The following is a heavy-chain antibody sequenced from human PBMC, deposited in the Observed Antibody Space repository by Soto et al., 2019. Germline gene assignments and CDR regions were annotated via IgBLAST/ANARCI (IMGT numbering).Heavy chain of an antibody. D-gene: IGHD6-13*01. V-gene: IGHV4-59*01. CDR1: GGSMTNYY. CDR3: ARVGYSSSWFWFFDL. CDR2: IYYSGNT. Sequence: PSETLSLTCIVSGGSMTNYYWSWIRQPPGKGLEWIGYIYYSGNTKYNPSLKSRVTISKDTSKNQFSLKLSSVTAADTAVYYCARVGYSSSWFWFFDLWGRGNMVTVSS. J-gene: IGHJ2*01.